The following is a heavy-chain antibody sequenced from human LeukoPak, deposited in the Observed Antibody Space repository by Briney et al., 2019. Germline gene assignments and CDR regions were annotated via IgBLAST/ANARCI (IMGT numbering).Heavy chain of an antibody. Sequence: PGGSLRLSCAASGFTFSSYEMNWVHQAPGKGLEWVSYISTGGSSMSYADSVKGRFTISRDNAKKSLYLEMNSLRAEDTAVYYCAREGGIDYGVPSRFDYWGQGTLVTVSS. V-gene: IGHV3-48*03. CDR2: ISTGGSSM. D-gene: IGHD4-17*01. CDR1: GFTFSSYE. CDR3: AREGGIDYGVPSRFDY. J-gene: IGHJ4*02.